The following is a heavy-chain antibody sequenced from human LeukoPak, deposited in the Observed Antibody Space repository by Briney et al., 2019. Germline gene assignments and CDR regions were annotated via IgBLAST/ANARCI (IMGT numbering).Heavy chain of an antibody. CDR2: ISGSTGST. J-gene: IGHJ5*02. CDR3: AREAYPEYSSNWYRWFDP. V-gene: IGHV3-23*01. CDR1: GFTFSNYA. D-gene: IGHD6-13*01. Sequence: GGSLRLSCAASGFTFSNYAMNWVRQAPGKGLEWVSLISGSTGSTYYADSVKGRFSISRDNSKNTVYLQMNSLRVEDTAVYYCAREAYPEYSSNWYRWFDPWGQGTLVTVSS.